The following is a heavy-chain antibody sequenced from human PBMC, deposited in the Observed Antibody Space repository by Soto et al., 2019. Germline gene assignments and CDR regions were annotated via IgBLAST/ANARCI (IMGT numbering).Heavy chain of an antibody. CDR2: ISGSGGST. V-gene: IGHV3-23*01. CDR3: AYSRTPFDY. CDR1: GFTCSSYA. Sequence: EVQLLESGGGLVQPGGSLRLSCAASGFTCSSYAMRWVRQAPGKGLEWVSAISGSGGSTYYADSVKSRFTISRDNFKNTLYLQMNSLRAEDMAVYYCAYSRTPFDYWGQGTLVTVSS. J-gene: IGHJ4*02. D-gene: IGHD6-13*01.